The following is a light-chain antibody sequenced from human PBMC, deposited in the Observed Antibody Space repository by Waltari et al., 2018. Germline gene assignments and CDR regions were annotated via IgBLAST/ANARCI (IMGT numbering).Light chain of an antibody. J-gene: IGKJ1*01. CDR2: AAS. CDR1: QGISSY. V-gene: IGKV1-39*01. Sequence: DIRMTQSPPSLPASVGDSVTITCRASQGISSYLNWYQQKPGQAPKLLIYAASSLQSGVPSRFSGSGVGTDFTLTINSLQPEDFAVYFCQQTYSHFRTFGQGTKVDVK. CDR3: QQTYSHFRT.